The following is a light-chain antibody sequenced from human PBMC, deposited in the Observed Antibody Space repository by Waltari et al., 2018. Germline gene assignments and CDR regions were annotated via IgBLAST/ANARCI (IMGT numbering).Light chain of an antibody. Sequence: QSALTQPASVSGSPGQSITISCTGTSSDVGGYNFVSWYQHHPGKAPKPMIYEVTKRPSGVSNRFSCSKAYNPASLNISGLQAEDEAHYYCSPYTSAHPPLFGGGTKLTVL. CDR3: SPYTSAHPPL. CDR1: SSDVGGYNF. CDR2: EVT. V-gene: IGLV2-14*01. J-gene: IGLJ2*01.